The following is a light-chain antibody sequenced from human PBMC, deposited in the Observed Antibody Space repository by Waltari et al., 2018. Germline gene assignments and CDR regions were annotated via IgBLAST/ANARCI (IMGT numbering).Light chain of an antibody. V-gene: IGKV3-15*01. CDR2: GAS. Sequence: EIVMTQSPATLSVSPGERAPLSCTASQSVSSNLAWYQQKPGQAPRLLIYGASTRATGIPARFSGSGSGTEFTLTISSMQSEDFAVYYCQQYNNWPYTFGQGTKLEIK. J-gene: IGKJ2*01. CDR1: QSVSSN. CDR3: QQYNNWPYT.